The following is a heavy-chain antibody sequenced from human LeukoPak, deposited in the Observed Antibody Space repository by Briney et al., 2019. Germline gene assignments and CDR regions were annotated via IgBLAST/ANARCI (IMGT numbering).Heavy chain of an antibody. J-gene: IGHJ6*02. D-gene: IGHD3-10*01. V-gene: IGHV4-30-4*01. Sequence: SQTLSLTCTVSGGSISSGDYYWSWIRQPPGKGLEWIGSIYYSGSTYYNPSLKSRVTISVDTSKNQFSLKLSSVTAADTAVYYCARDPKYYYGSGSSPHWVWGQGTTVTVSS. CDR3: ARDPKYYYGSGSSPHWV. CDR1: GGSISSGDYY. CDR2: IYYSGST.